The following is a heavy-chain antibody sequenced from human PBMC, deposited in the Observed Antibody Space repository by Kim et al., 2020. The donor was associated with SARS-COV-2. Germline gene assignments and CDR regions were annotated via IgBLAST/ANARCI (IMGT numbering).Heavy chain of an antibody. D-gene: IGHD5-18*01. CDR3: AKRKDTAMVRFKVNYYYGMDV. V-gene: IGHV3-30*18. Sequence: GGSLRLSCAASGFTFSSYGMHWVRQAPGKGLEWEAVISYDGSNKYYADSVKGRFTISRDNSKNTLYLQMNSLRAEDTAVYYCAKRKDTAMVRFKVNYYYGMDVWGQGTTVTVSS. CDR2: ISYDGSNK. CDR1: GFTFSSYG. J-gene: IGHJ6*02.